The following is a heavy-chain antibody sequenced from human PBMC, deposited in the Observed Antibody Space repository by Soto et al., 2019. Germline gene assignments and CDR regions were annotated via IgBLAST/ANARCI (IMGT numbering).Heavy chain of an antibody. J-gene: IGHJ3*02. CDR3: ARSRGDIVVVVAATGAFDI. D-gene: IGHD2-15*01. CDR2: INPNSGGT. Sequence: ASVKVSCKASGYTFTGYYMHWVRQAPGQGLEWMGWINPNSGGTSYAQKFQGWVTMTRDTSISTAYMELSRLRSDDTAVYYCARSRGDIVVVVAATGAFDIWGQGTMVTVSS. CDR1: GYTFTGYY. V-gene: IGHV1-2*04.